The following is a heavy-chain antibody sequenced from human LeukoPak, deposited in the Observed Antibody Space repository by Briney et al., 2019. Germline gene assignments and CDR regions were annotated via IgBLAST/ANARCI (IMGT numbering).Heavy chain of an antibody. V-gene: IGHV3-30-3*01. Sequence: GGSLRLSCAASGFTFSSYAMHWVRQAPGKGLEWVAVISYDGSNKYYADSVKGRFTISRDNSKNTLYLQMNSLRAEDTAVYYCARAYGSGYGGQGTMVTVSS. CDR2: ISYDGSNK. CDR1: GFTFSSYA. J-gene: IGHJ3*01. D-gene: IGHD3-10*01. CDR3: ARAYGSGY.